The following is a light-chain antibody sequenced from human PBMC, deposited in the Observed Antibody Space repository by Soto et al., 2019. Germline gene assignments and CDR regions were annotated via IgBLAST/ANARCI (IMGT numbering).Light chain of an antibody. J-gene: IGLJ1*01. CDR2: DDN. V-gene: IGLV1-51*01. CDR1: SSNIGGNS. CDR3: GSWDSSMSAYV. Sequence: QSVLTQPPSVSAAPGQKVAISCSGSSSNIGGNSVSWYQQLPGTAPKLLIYDDNKRPSGIPDRFSGSKSGTSATLGITGFQTGDEADYYCGSWDSSMSAYVFGNGNKVTV.